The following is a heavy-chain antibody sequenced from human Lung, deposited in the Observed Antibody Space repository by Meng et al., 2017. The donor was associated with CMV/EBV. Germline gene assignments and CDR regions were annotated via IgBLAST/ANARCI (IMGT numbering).Heavy chain of an antibody. CDR2: IRYDGSNK. Sequence: GGSLRLCXAASGFIFNAYGMHWVRQAPGKGLEWVAFIRYDGSNKNYADSVKGRFTISRDNSKNTVYLQLNSLRVDDSAVYYCAKVWGQLVNYFDYWGQGTLVTVSS. CDR3: AKVWGQLVNYFDY. D-gene: IGHD6-6*01. J-gene: IGHJ4*02. V-gene: IGHV3-30*02. CDR1: GFIFNAYG.